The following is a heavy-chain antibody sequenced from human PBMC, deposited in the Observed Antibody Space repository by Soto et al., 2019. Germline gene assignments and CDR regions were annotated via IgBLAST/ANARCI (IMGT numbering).Heavy chain of an antibody. CDR1: GGSISTSRSY. V-gene: IGHV4-39*01. Sequence: QLQLLESGPGLVKASEALSLTCNVSGGSISTSRSYWAWIRQPPGKGLEWLANIFYSGSTYYNPSPPSRVTVSVDTSRNEFSLKLRSVTAADTAVYYCARQPTKGDTDLWFAPWGQGTLVTVSP. CDR3: ARQPTKGDTDLWFAP. J-gene: IGHJ5*02. D-gene: IGHD2-21*01. CDR2: IFYSGST.